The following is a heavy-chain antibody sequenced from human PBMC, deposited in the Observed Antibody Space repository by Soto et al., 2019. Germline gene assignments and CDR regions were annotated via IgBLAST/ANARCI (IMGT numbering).Heavy chain of an antibody. CDR1: GFTFSSYS. J-gene: IGHJ4*02. Sequence: GGSLRLSCAASGFTFSSYSMNWVRQAPGKGLEWVSSISSSSSYIYYADSLKGRFTISRDNAKNSLYLQMNSLRAEDTAVYYWARDTGYTYGPRHYWGQGTLVTVSS. D-gene: IGHD5-18*01. CDR3: ARDTGYTYGPRHY. CDR2: ISSSSSYI. V-gene: IGHV3-21*01.